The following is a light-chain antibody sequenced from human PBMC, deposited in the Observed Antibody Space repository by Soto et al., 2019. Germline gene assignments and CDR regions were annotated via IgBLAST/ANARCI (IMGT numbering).Light chain of an antibody. J-gene: IGLJ3*02. V-gene: IGLV7-43*01. CDR2: FTS. CDR3: LLYHGGAWV. CDR1: TGAVTSGDY. Sequence: QAVVTQEPSLTVSPGGSVTLTCASSTGAVTSGDYPSWIQQKPGQAPRALIFFTSKKHSWTPARFSGSLLGGKAALTLSGVQPEDEDDYYCLLYHGGAWVFGGGTKLTVL.